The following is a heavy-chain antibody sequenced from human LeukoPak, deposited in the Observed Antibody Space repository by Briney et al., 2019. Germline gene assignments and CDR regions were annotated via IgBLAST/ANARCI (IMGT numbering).Heavy chain of an antibody. J-gene: IGHJ4*02. CDR3: ASDHSARYYFDY. D-gene: IGHD2-21*01. CDR1: GGSTSSYY. CDR2: IYTSGST. V-gene: IGHV4-4*07. Sequence: SETLSLTCTVSGGSTSSYYWSWLRQPAGKGLEWIGRIYTSGSTNYNPSLKSRVTMSVATSKNQFSLKLSSVTAADTAVYYYASDHSARYYFDYWGQGTLVTVSS.